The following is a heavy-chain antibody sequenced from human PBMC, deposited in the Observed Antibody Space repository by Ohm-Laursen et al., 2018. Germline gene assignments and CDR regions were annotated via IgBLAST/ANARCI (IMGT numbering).Heavy chain of an antibody. CDR2: IRSKANRYAT. Sequence: GSLRLSCAASGFTFSGSAMHWVRQASGKGLEWVGRIRSKANRYATAYAASVKGRFTISRDDSKNTAYLQMNSLKTEDTAVYYCTRLEYGAFDIWGQGTLVTVSS. V-gene: IGHV3-73*01. D-gene: IGHD2/OR15-2a*01. CDR3: TRLEYGAFDI. CDR1: GFTFSGSA. J-gene: IGHJ3*02.